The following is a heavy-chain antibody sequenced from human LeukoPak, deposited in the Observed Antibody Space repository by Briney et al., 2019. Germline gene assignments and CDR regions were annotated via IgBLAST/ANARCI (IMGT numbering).Heavy chain of an antibody. Sequence: GGSLRLSCAASGFTFSSYSMNWVRQAPGKGLEWVSSISSSGSYTYYADSVKGRFTISRDNAKNSLYLQMNSLRAEDTAVYYCARVGAYDFWSGWESFDYWGQGTLVTVSS. CDR2: ISSSGSYT. D-gene: IGHD3-3*01. J-gene: IGHJ4*02. CDR3: ARVGAYDFWSGWESFDY. CDR1: GFTFSSYS. V-gene: IGHV3-21*01.